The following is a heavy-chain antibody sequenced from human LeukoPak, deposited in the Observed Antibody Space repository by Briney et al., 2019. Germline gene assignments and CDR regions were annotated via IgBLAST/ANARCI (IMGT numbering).Heavy chain of an antibody. Sequence: ASVKVSCKASGYTFTGYYIHWVRQAPGQGLEWMGWINPNSGGTNNAQKFQGRVTMTRDTSISTAYMELSRLRSDDTAVYYCARGYCSTTSCYDRDPADACDVWGQGTMVTVSS. CDR2: INPNSGGT. D-gene: IGHD2-2*01. CDR1: GYTFTGYY. CDR3: ARGYCSTTSCYDRDPADACDV. V-gene: IGHV1-2*02. J-gene: IGHJ3*01.